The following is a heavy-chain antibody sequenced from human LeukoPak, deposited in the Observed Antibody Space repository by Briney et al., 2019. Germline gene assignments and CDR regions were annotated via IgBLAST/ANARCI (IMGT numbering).Heavy chain of an antibody. CDR3: ARDRVHSSANNLPFDT. J-gene: IGHJ5*02. CDR1: GFIFRSYG. D-gene: IGHD3-10*01. Sequence: GSLRLSCGASGFIFRSYGMHWVRQAPGEGLEWVAGIWYDGSNEDYADSVKGRFTISRDNSKNTLYLQMNSLRVEDTAVYYCARDRVHSSANNLPFDTWGQGTLVSVSS. V-gene: IGHV3-33*01. CDR2: IWYDGSNE.